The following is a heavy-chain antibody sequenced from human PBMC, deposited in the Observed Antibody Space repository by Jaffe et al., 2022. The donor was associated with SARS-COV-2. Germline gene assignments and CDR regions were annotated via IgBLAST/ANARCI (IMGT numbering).Heavy chain of an antibody. V-gene: IGHV1-3*01. J-gene: IGHJ4*02. CDR1: GYTFTSYA. CDR3: ARAPETGFPFDY. D-gene: IGHD3-10*01. CDR2: INAGNGNT. Sequence: QVQLVQSGAEVKKPGASVKVSCKASGYTFTSYAMHWVRQAPGQRLEWMGWINAGNGNTKYSQKFQGRVTITRDTSASTAYMELSSLRSEDTAVYYCARAPETGFPFDYWGQGTLVTVSS.